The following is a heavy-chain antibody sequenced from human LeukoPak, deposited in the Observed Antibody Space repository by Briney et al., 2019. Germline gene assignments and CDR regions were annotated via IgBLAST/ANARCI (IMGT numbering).Heavy chain of an antibody. CDR2: IIPIFGTA. Sequence: GASVKVSCKASGGTFSSYAISWVRQAPGQGLEWMGGIIPIFGTANYAQKFQGRVTITADESTSTAYMELSSLRSEDTAVYCCARDRDGVFDITMIVVVHFDYWGQGTLVTVSS. CDR1: GGTFSSYA. V-gene: IGHV1-69*01. CDR3: ARDRDGVFDITMIVVVHFDY. J-gene: IGHJ4*02. D-gene: IGHD3-22*01.